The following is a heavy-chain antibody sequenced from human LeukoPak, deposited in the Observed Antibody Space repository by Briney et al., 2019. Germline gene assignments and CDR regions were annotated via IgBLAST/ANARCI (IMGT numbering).Heavy chain of an antibody. V-gene: IGHV4-34*01. J-gene: IGHJ4*02. CDR2: INHSGST. CDR1: GGSFSGYC. Sequence: SETLSLTCAVYGGSFSGYCWSWIRQPPGKGLEWIGEINHSGSTNYNPSLKSRVTISVDTSKNQFSLKLSSVTAADTAMYYCARWGSGWYYFDYWGQGTLVTVSS. CDR3: ARWGSGWYYFDY. D-gene: IGHD6-19*01.